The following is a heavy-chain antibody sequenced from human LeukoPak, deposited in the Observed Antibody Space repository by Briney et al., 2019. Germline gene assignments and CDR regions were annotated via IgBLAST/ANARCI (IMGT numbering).Heavy chain of an antibody. CDR1: GGXISSSGYY. CDR2: IYYSGST. D-gene: IGHD3-10*01. V-gene: IGHV4-39*01. CDR3: VVRFGELFHFDY. J-gene: IGHJ4*02. Sequence: SETLSLTCTVSGGXISSSGYYWGWIRQPPGKGLEWIGSIYYSGSTYYNPSLKSRVTISVDTSKNQFSLKLSSVTAADTAVYYCVVRFGELFHFDYWGQGTLVTVSS.